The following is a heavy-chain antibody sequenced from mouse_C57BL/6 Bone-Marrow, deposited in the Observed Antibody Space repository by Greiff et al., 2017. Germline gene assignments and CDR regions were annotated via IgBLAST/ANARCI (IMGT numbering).Heavy chain of an antibody. J-gene: IGHJ2*01. CDR3: ARYDFPYYFDY. D-gene: IGHD2-4*01. Sequence: VKVVESGAELARPGASVKLSCKASGYTFTSYGISWVKQRTGQGLEWIGEIYPRSGNTYYNEKFKGKATLTADKSSSTAYMELRSLTSEDSAVYFCARYDFPYYFDYWGQGTTLTVSS. CDR1: GYTFTSYG. V-gene: IGHV1-81*01. CDR2: IYPRSGNT.